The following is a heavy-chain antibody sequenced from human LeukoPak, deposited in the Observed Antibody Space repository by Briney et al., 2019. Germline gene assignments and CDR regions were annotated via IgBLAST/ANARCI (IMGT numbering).Heavy chain of an antibody. CDR3: ARGGGPLQSFDY. D-gene: IGHD4-11*01. V-gene: IGHV4-39*07. CDR1: GGSISSSSYY. CDR2: IYYSGST. J-gene: IGHJ4*02. Sequence: SETLSLTCTVSGGSISSSSYYWGWIRQPPGKGLEWIGNIYYSGSTYYNPSLKSRVTISVDTSKNQFSLKLSSVTAADTAVYYCARGGGPLQSFDYWGQGTLVTVSS.